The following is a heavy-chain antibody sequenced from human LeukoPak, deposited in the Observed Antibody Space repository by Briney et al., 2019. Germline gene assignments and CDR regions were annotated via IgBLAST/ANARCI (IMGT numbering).Heavy chain of an antibody. CDR1: GFTFSSYG. V-gene: IGHV3-30*18. CDR2: ISYDGSSK. J-gene: IGHJ6*03. Sequence: GGSLRLSCAASGFTFSSYGMHWVRQAPGKGLEWVAVISYDGSSKNYADSVKGRFTISRDNSKNTLYLQMNSLRVEDTAVYYCAKVADQYYYSYFYYMDVWGKGTTVTVSS. D-gene: IGHD2/OR15-2a*01. CDR3: AKVADQYYYSYFYYMDV.